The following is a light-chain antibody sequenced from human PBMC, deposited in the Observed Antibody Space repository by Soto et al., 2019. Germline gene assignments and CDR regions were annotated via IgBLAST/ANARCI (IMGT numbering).Light chain of an antibody. CDR1: KSVDRS. V-gene: IGKV3-15*01. Sequence: EILMTQSPATVSVSPGERVTLSCRASKSVDRSLAWYQQKLGQAPRLLIHGASTRATGTPARFSGSGSGTEFALTISSLQSEDFAVYYCQQYYRWPPKTFGQGTKVEIK. J-gene: IGKJ1*01. CDR3: QQYYRWPPKT. CDR2: GAS.